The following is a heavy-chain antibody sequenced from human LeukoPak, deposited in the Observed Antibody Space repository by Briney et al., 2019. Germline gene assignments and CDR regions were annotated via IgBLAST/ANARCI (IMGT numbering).Heavy chain of an antibody. CDR3: ARISRVEAFDY. D-gene: IGHD3-10*01. J-gene: IGHJ4*02. CDR1: GGTFSSYA. Sequence: SVKVSCKASGGTFSSYAISWVRQAPGQGREWMGRIIPILGIANYAQKFQGRVTITADKSTSTAYMELSSLGSEDTAVYYCARISRVEAFDYWGQGTLVTVSS. CDR2: IIPILGIA. V-gene: IGHV1-69*04.